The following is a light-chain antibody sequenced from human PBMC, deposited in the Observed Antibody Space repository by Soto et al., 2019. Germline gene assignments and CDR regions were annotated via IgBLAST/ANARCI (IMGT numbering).Light chain of an antibody. J-gene: IGLJ1*01. CDR2: GNN. CDR3: QSYDSSMTLYV. CDR1: SSNIGAGYD. V-gene: IGLV1-40*01. Sequence: QSVLTQPPSVSGAPGQRVTISCTGSSSNIGAGYDVHWYQQRAGTLIYGNNNRPSGVPDRFSGSKSGTPASLAITGLQAEDEADYYCQSYDSSMTLYVFGSGTKVTV.